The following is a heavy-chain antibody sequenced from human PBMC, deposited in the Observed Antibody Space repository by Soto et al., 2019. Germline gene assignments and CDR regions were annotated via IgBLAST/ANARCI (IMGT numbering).Heavy chain of an antibody. D-gene: IGHD6-19*01. V-gene: IGHV4-39*01. CDR3: ARAHSTGWHYFDY. J-gene: IGHJ4*02. CDR2: IYYSGST. CDR1: GGSITSSSYY. Sequence: SETLSLTCTVSGGSITSSSYYWGWIRQPPGKGLEWIGSIYYSGSTYYNPSLKSRVTISVDTSKNQFSLKLSSVTAADTAVYYCARAHSTGWHYFDYWGPGTLVTVSS.